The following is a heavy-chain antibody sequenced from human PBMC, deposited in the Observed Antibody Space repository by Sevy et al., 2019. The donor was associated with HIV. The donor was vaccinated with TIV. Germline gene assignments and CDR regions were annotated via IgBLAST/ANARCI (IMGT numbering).Heavy chain of an antibody. CDR2: VTGSGGNI. J-gene: IGHJ4*02. D-gene: IGHD6-19*01. V-gene: IGHV3-23*01. CDR3: AKAFTSGWNLHFDY. CDR1: GFTFSNYA. Sequence: GGSLRLSCAASGFTFSNYAMNWVRQAPGKGLEWLSSVTGSGGNIYYGDSAKGRFTISRDNSKNTLYLQMNSLRAEDTAVYYCAKAFTSGWNLHFDYWGQGTLVTVSS.